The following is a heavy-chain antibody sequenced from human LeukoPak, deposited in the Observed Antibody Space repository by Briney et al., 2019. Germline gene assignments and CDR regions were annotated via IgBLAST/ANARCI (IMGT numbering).Heavy chain of an antibody. CDR1: GGSISSYY. Sequence: SETLSLTCTVSGGSISSYYWSWIRQPPGKGLEWIAYLFYSGSTDYNPSLESRVTISVDTSKNQFSLKLRSVTAADTAVYYCATVAVIRGVTYFDYWGQGTLVTVST. J-gene: IGHJ4*02. D-gene: IGHD3-10*01. CDR2: LFYSGST. CDR3: ATVAVIRGVTYFDY. V-gene: IGHV4-59*01.